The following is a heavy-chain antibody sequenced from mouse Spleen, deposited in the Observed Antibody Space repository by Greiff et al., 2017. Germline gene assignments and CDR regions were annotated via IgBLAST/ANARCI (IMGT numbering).Heavy chain of an antibody. J-gene: IGHJ3*01. CDR2: IDPENGDT. Sequence: DVQLQESGAELVRPGASVKLSCTASGFNIKDDYMHWVKQRPEQGLEWIGWIDPENGDTEYASKFQGKATITADTSSNTAYLQLSSLTSEDTAVYYCTRGYGSYWGQGTLVTVSA. V-gene: IGHV14-4*01. CDR3: TRGYGSY. CDR1: GFNIKDDY. D-gene: IGHD2-14*01.